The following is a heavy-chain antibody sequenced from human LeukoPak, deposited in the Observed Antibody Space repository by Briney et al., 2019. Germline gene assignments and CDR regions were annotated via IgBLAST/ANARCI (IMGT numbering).Heavy chain of an antibody. Sequence: SETLSLTCTVSGGSISSYYWSWIRQPPGKGLEWIGYIYYNGSTNYNPSLKSRVTISVDTSKNQFSLKLSSVTAADTAVYYCARKKAYYYDSSSPTPDAFDIWGQGTMVTVSS. CDR1: GGSISSYY. CDR3: ARKKAYYYDSSSPTPDAFDI. J-gene: IGHJ3*02. CDR2: IYYNGST. V-gene: IGHV4-59*01. D-gene: IGHD3-22*01.